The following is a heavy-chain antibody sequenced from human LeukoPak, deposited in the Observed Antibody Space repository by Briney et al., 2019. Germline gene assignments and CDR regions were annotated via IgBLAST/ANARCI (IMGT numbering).Heavy chain of an antibody. D-gene: IGHD5-24*01. CDR1: GGTFSSYA. V-gene: IGHV1-69*13. CDR3: ARGRDGSNQDYFDH. J-gene: IGHJ4*02. CDR2: IIPIFGTA. Sequence: SVKVSCKASGGTFSSYAIIWVRPAPGQGLERMGGIIPIFGTANYAQKFQGRVTITADESTSTAYMELSSLRSEDAAVYYCARGRDGSNQDYFDHWGQGTLVTVSS.